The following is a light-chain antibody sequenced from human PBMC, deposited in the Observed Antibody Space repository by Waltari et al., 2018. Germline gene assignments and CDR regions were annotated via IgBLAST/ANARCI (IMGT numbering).Light chain of an antibody. CDR2: DVT. CDR1: NGDIGRYNY. V-gene: IGLV2-14*03. Sequence: QSALTQPASVSGSPGQSITISFPGSNGDIGRYNYVSWYQHHGGKAPKLIIYDVTKRRSGVATRFSGSKSGNTASLISSGLQPEDEADYYCTSYTNSRTLVFGGGTKVTVL. CDR3: TSYTNSRTLV. J-gene: IGLJ3*02.